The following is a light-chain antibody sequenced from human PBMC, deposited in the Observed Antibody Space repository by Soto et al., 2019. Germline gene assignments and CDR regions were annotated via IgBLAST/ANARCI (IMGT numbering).Light chain of an antibody. V-gene: IGLV4-69*01. CDR2: LNSDDSH. CDR3: QTWASGTVV. CDR1: SGHSSYA. Sequence: QSVLTQSPSASASLGASVKLTCTLSSGHSSYAIAWHQQQPEKGPRYLMKLNSDDSHSKGDGIPDRFSGSTSGAARYLTISSLQSEDEADYYCQTWASGTVVFGGGTKLTVL. J-gene: IGLJ2*01.